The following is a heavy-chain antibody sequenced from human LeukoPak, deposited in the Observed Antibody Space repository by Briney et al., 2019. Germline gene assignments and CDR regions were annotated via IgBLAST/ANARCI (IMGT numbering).Heavy chain of an antibody. J-gene: IGHJ4*02. CDR3: ATSGNILTGYYRYYFEY. CDR1: GFTFSSYP. D-gene: IGHD3-9*01. V-gene: IGHV3-30*04. CDR2: ISYDGTNK. Sequence: GGSLRLSCAASGFTFSSYPMHWVRQAPGKGLEWVAVISYDGTNKYYADSVKGRFTISRDNSKNTLYLQMNSLRAEDTAVYYCATSGNILTGYYRYYFEYWGQGTLVTVSS.